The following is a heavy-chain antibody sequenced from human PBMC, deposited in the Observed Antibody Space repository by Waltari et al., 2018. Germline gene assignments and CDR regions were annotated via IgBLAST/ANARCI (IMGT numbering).Heavy chain of an antibody. CDR2: IKQDGSEK. D-gene: IGHD5-12*01. V-gene: IGHV3-7*01. CDR3: ARGLEMATIGDYFDY. CDR1: GFPFSSYW. Sequence: EVQLVESGGGLVQPGGSLRLSCAASGFPFSSYWMSWVRQAPGKGLEWVANIKQDGSEKYYVDSVKGRFTISRDNAKNSLYLQMNSLRAEDTAVYYCARGLEMATIGDYFDYWGQGTLVTVSS. J-gene: IGHJ4*02.